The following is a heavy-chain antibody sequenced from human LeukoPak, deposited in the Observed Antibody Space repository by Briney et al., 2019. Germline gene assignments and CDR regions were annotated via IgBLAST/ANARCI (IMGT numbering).Heavy chain of an antibody. CDR3: ARDVVVVAAPSGAFDI. Sequence: ASVKVSCKASGGTFSSYAISWMRQAPGQGLEWMGGIIPIFGTANYAQKFQGRVTITADESTSTAYMELSSLRSEDTAVYYCARDVVVVAAPSGAFDIWGQGTMVTVSS. J-gene: IGHJ3*02. D-gene: IGHD2-15*01. CDR2: IIPIFGTA. CDR1: GGTFSSYA. V-gene: IGHV1-69*01.